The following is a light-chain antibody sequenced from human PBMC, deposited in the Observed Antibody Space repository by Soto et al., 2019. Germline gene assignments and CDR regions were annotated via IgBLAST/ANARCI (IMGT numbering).Light chain of an antibody. CDR1: QGISSY. Sequence: DIQLTQSPSFLSASVGDRVTITCRASQGISSYLDWYQQKPGKAPKLLIYAASTLQSGVPSRFSGSGSGTEFTLTISSLQPEDFATYYCQQLNSYPTFGGGTKVEIK. CDR3: QQLNSYPT. V-gene: IGKV1-9*01. CDR2: AAS. J-gene: IGKJ4*01.